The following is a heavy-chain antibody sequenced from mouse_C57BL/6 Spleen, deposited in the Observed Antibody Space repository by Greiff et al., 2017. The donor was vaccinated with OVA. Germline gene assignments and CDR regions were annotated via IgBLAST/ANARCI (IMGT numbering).Heavy chain of an antibody. V-gene: IGHV7-3*01. D-gene: IGHD1-1*02. CDR2: IRNKANGYTT. CDR3: ARSLYGHDY. Sequence: EVKLMESGGGLVQPGGSLSLSCAASGFTFTDYYMSWVRQPPGKALEWLGFIRNKANGYTTEYSASVKGRFTISRDNSQSILYLQMNALRAEDSATYYCARSLYGHDYWGQGTTLTVSS. CDR1: GFTFTDYY. J-gene: IGHJ2*01.